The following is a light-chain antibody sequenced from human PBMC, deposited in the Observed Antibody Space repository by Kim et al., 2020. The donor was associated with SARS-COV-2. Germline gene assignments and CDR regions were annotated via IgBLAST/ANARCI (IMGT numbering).Light chain of an antibody. V-gene: IGLV1-44*01. CDR3: ATWDDSLNGRV. Sequence: GRWVTSSCSGSGSNIGIYVLIWDQQVPGRAPKLLIFSDNQRASGFPDRFSCSTSGTSASLAISGLQSEDEADYYCATWDDSLNGRVFGGGTKLTVL. J-gene: IGLJ3*02. CDR2: SDN. CDR1: GSNIGIYV.